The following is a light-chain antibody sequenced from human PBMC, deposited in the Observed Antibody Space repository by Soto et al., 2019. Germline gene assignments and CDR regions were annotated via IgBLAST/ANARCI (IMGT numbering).Light chain of an antibody. J-gene: IGKJ4*01. CDR3: QQYGSSPLT. CDR2: AAS. V-gene: IGKV3-20*01. CDR1: QSVSSSY. Sequence: EFVLTQSPGTLSLSPGERATLSCRASQSVSSSYLAWYQQKPGQAPRLLIYAASSRATGIPDRFSGSGSGTDFTLTISRLEPEDFAVYYCQQYGSSPLTFGGGTKVEIK.